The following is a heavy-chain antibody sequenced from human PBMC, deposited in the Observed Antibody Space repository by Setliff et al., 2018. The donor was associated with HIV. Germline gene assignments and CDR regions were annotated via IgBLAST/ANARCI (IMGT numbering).Heavy chain of an antibody. CDR3: ARVRRHSGRPGTFDI. V-gene: IGHV3-11*05. CDR1: GGSFTTYY. J-gene: IGHJ3*02. CDR2: ISSSSSYT. Sequence: PSETLSLTCGVYGGSFTTYYWTWIRQPPGKGLEWVSCISSSSSYTNYADSVKGRFTISRDNAKNSLYLQMNSLRAEDTAVYYCARVRRHSGRPGTFDIWGQGTVVTVSS. D-gene: IGHD5-12*01.